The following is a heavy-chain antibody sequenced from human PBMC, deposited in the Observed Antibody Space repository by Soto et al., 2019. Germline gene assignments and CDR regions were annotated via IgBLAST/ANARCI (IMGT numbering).Heavy chain of an antibody. CDR1: GWSFSGYY. CDR2: INHSGST. J-gene: IGHJ4*02. V-gene: IGHV4-34*01. CDR3: AREAKSYGYDY. D-gene: IGHD5-18*01. Sequence: PSETLSLTCAVYGWSFSGYYWSWIRQPPGKGLEWIGEINHSGSTNYNPSLKSRVTISVDTSENQFSLKLRSVTAADTAVYYFAREAKSYGYDYWGQGTLVTVSS.